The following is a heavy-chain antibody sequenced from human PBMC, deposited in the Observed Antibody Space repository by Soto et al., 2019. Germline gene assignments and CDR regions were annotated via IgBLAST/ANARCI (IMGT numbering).Heavy chain of an antibody. CDR1: GDSVSSNTAA. Sequence: LSQTLSLTCAISGDSVSSNTAAWNWIRLSPSRGLEWLGRTYYRSRWYNDYAVSVKGRISINPDTSKNQFSLQLNSVTPEDTAVYYCARDVGTTFPFEYWGQGTLVTVSS. V-gene: IGHV6-1*01. CDR3: ARDVGTTFPFEY. CDR2: TYYRSRWYN. J-gene: IGHJ4*02. D-gene: IGHD4-17*01.